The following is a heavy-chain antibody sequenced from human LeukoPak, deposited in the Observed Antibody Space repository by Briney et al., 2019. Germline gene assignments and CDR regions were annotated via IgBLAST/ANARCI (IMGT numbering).Heavy chain of an antibody. D-gene: IGHD3-22*01. CDR2: INPSGGST. CDR1: GYTFTSYY. Sequence: EASVKVSCKASGYTFTSYYMHWVRQAPGQGLEWMGIINPSGGSTSYAQKFQGRVTMTRDMSTSTVYMELSSLRSEDTAVYYCARDLTHRRNYDNSGYQIVPAFWGQGTLVTVSS. J-gene: IGHJ4*02. CDR3: ARDLTHRRNYDNSGYQIVPAF. V-gene: IGHV1-46*01.